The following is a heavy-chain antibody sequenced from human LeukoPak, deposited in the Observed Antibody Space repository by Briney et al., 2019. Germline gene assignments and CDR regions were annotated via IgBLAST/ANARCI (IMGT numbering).Heavy chain of an antibody. CDR1: GFTFSNYW. Sequence: PGGSLRLSCAVSGFTFSNYWMHWVRQVPGEGPVWVSHIDSDGSDTTYADSVKGRFTISRDNAKDTLYLQMNSLRAEDTAVYYCARSGSGYSHYYYMDGWGKGTTVTVSS. J-gene: IGHJ6*03. D-gene: IGHD1-26*01. CDR3: ARSGSGYSHYYYMDG. CDR2: IDSDGSDT. V-gene: IGHV3-74*01.